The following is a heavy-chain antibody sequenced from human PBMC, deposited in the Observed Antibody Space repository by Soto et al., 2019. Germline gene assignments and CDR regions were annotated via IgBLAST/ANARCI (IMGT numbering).Heavy chain of an antibody. D-gene: IGHD6-19*01. Sequence: EVQLVESGGGLVQPGGSLRLSCAASGFTFSSYSMNWVRQAPGKGLEWVSYISSSSSTIYYADSVKGRFTISRDNAKNSLYLQMNSLRDEDTAVYYCARDLGAVAGPYYYYGMDVWGQGTTVTASS. J-gene: IGHJ6*02. CDR1: GFTFSSYS. CDR3: ARDLGAVAGPYYYYGMDV. V-gene: IGHV3-48*02. CDR2: ISSSSSTI.